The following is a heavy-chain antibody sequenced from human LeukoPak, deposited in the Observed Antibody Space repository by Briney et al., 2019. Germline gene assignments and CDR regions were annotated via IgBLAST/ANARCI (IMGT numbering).Heavy chain of an antibody. CDR3: ARGAYYYED. J-gene: IGHJ4*02. V-gene: IGHV3-48*01. Sequence: GGSLRLPGAASGFTFSSHSMNWVRQAPGKGLEWVSYISSSSSTIYYADSVKGRFTISRDNAKNSLYLQMSSLRAEDTAVYYCARGAYYYEDWGQGTLVTVSS. D-gene: IGHD3-22*01. CDR1: GFTFSSHS. CDR2: ISSSSSTI.